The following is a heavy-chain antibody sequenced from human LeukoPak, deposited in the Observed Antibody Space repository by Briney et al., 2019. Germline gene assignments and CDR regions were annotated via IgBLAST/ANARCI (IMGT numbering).Heavy chain of an antibody. CDR1: GGTFSSYA. Sequence: ASVKVSCKASGGTFSSYAISWVRQAPGQGLEWMGRIIPILGIANYAQKFQGRVTITADKSTSTAYMELSSLRSEDTAVYYCASASSFGGGDAPLSFDFWGQGTLVTVSS. D-gene: IGHD3-16*01. CDR3: ASASSFGGGDAPLSFDF. V-gene: IGHV1-69*04. J-gene: IGHJ4*02. CDR2: IIPILGIA.